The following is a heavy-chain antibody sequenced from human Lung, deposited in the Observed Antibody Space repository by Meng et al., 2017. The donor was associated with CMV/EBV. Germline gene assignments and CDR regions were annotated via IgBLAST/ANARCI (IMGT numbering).Heavy chain of an antibody. CDR3: AKEWLDATTGQFDY. CDR2: IYRSGST. D-gene: IGHD1-26*01. J-gene: IGHJ4*02. CDR1: GVSISTDNW. V-gene: IGHV4-4*02. Sequence: VSGVSISTDNWWSWVRQPPGKGLGWIGEIYRSGSTNYSPSHKSRVTISIDRSKNQFSLRLTSVTAADTAVYYCAKEWLDATTGQFDYWGQGTLVTVSS.